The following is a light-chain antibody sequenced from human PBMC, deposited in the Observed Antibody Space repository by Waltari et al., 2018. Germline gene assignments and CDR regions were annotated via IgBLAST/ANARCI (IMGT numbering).Light chain of an antibody. J-gene: IGKJ1*01. Sequence: TCRASRTVNNWLTWYQQKPGKAPKLLMYKASTLESGVPSRFSGSGSGTEFTLTISSLQPDDFATYYCQQYDTYPWTFGQGTKVEIK. V-gene: IGKV1-5*03. CDR1: RTVNNW. CDR3: QQYDTYPWT. CDR2: KAS.